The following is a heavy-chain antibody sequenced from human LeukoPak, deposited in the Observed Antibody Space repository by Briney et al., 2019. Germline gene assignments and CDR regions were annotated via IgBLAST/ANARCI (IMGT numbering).Heavy chain of an antibody. D-gene: IGHD4-17*01. V-gene: IGHV3-21*01. CDR2: ISSSSSYI. J-gene: IGHJ4*02. CDR3: ARSPGGVTTNFDY. Sequence: PGGSLRLSCAASGLTFSSYSMNWVRQAPGKGLEWVSSISSSSSYIYYADSVKGRFTISRDNAKNSLYLQMNSLRAEDTAVYYCARSPGGVTTNFDYWGQGTLVTVSS. CDR1: GLTFSSYS.